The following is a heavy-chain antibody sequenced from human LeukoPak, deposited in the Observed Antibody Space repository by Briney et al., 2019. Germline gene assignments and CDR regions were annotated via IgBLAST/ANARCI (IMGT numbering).Heavy chain of an antibody. J-gene: IGHJ4*02. CDR2: IYYSGST. CDR3: ARLGYCSGGSCYHRDDY. CDR1: GGSISSSSYY. V-gene: IGHV4-39*07. D-gene: IGHD2-15*01. Sequence: SETLSLTCTVSGGSISSSSYYWGWIRQPPGKGLEWIGSIYYSGSTYYNPPLKSRVTISVDTSKNQFSLKLSSVTAADTAVYYCARLGYCSGGSCYHRDDYWGQGTLVTVSS.